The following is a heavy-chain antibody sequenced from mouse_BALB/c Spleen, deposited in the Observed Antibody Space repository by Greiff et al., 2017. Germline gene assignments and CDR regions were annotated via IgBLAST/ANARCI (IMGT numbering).Heavy chain of an antibody. CDR2: ISSGGSYT. CDR3: ARHYGNYFDY. Sequence: EVHLVESGGGLVKPGGSLKLSCAASGFTFSSYAMSWVRQTPEKRLEWVATISSGGSYTYYPDSVKGRFTISRDNAKNTLYLQMSSLRSEDTAMYYCARHYGNYFDYWGQGTTLTVSS. D-gene: IGHD2-1*01. V-gene: IGHV5-9-3*01. CDR1: GFTFSSYA. J-gene: IGHJ2*01.